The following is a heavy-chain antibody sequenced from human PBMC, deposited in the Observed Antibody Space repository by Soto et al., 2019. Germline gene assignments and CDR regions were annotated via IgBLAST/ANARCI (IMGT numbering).Heavy chain of an antibody. D-gene: IGHD2-2*01. CDR1: GGSISSGGYY. Sequence: PSETLSLTCNVSGGSISSGGYYWSWIRQHPGKGLEWIGYIYYSGSTYYNPSLKSRVTISVDTSKNQFSLKLSSVTTADTAVYYCARGRIVVVPTQTRYYYMDVWGKGTTVTVSS. CDR2: IYYSGST. V-gene: IGHV4-31*03. J-gene: IGHJ6*03. CDR3: ARGRIVVVPTQTRYYYMDV.